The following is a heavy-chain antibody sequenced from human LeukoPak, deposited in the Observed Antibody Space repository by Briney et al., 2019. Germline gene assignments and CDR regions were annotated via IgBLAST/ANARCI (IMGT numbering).Heavy chain of an antibody. J-gene: IGHJ4*02. D-gene: IGHD6-6*01. CDR2: IYHSGST. V-gene: IGHV4-38-2*02. Sequence: SETLSLTCAVSGYSISSGYYWGWIRQPPGKGLEWIGSIYHSGSTYCNPSLKSRVTISVDTSKNQFSLKLSSVTAADTAVYYCARERSSTFDYWGQGTLVTVSS. CDR1: GYSISSGYY. CDR3: ARERSSTFDY.